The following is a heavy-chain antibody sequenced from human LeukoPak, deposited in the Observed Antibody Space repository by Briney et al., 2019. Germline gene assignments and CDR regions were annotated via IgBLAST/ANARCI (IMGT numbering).Heavy chain of an antibody. CDR3: ARDGGYSSGWYPRF. V-gene: IGHV3-30*04. J-gene: IGHJ4*02. CDR2: ISYDGSNK. CDR1: GFTFSSYA. D-gene: IGHD6-19*01. Sequence: PGGSLRLSCAASGFTFSSYAMHWVRQAPGKGLEWVAVISYDGSNKYYADSVKGRFTISRDNSKNTLYLQMNSLRAEDTAVYYCARDGGYSSGWYPRFWGQGTLVTVSS.